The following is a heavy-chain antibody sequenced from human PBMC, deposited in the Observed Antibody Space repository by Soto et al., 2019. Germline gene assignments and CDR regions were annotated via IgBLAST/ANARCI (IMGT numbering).Heavy chain of an antibody. V-gene: IGHV4-30-2*01. CDR1: GGSISSGGYS. J-gene: IGHJ3*02. CDR3: ARGSYSGYDFAFDI. Sequence: LSLTCAVSGGSISSGGYSWTWIRQPPGKGLEWIGYIYHSGSAYYNPSLKSRVTISVDRSKNQFSLKLTSVTAADTAVYYCARGSYSGYDFAFDIWGQGTMVTVSS. D-gene: IGHD5-12*01. CDR2: IYHSGSA.